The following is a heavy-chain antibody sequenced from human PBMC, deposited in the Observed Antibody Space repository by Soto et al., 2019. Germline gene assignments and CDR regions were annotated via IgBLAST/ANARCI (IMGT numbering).Heavy chain of an antibody. CDR1: GGTFSKDA. CDR3: TRVLGYTFEPGKTRYYAMDV. D-gene: IGHD5-18*01. CDR2: LIPVFGSP. V-gene: IGHV1-69*01. Sequence: QVQLVQSGAEVKKPGSSVTVSCKTSGGTFSKDAINWVRQAPGQGLEWMGLLIPVFGSPIYAQKFQGRISITGGESTSTAFMDLSSLRSEDTAVYYCTRVLGYTFEPGKTRYYAMDVWGQGTTVSVSS. J-gene: IGHJ6*02.